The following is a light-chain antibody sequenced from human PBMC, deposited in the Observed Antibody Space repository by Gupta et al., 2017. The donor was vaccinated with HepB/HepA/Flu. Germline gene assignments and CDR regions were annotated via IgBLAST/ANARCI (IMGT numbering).Light chain of an antibody. CDR3: QQRSNLQT. CDR2: DAS. Sequence: EIVLTQSPATLSLSPGERATLSCRASQSVSSYLAWYQQKPGQAPRLLIYDASNRANGIPDRFSGSGSGTDFTLTSSSRETEDFAVYYLQQRSNLQTFGQGTKVEIK. J-gene: IGKJ1*01. V-gene: IGKV3-11*01. CDR1: QSVSSY.